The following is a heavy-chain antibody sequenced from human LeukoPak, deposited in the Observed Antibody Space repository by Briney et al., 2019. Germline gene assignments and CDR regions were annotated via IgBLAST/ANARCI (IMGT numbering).Heavy chain of an antibody. CDR1: GFTFDDYA. CDR3: ARAPYSSLYYFDY. Sequence: GRSLRLSCAASGFTFDDYAMHWVRQAPGKGLEWVSGISWNSGSIGYADSVKGRFTISRDNAKNSLYLQMNSLRAEDTAVYYCARAPYSSLYYFDYWGQGTLVTVSS. CDR2: ISWNSGSI. D-gene: IGHD6-13*01. J-gene: IGHJ4*02. V-gene: IGHV3-9*01.